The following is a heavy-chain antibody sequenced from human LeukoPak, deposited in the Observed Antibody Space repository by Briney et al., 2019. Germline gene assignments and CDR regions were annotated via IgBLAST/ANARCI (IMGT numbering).Heavy chain of an antibody. Sequence: SETLSLTCSVSGDSISNNSYFWDWIRQPPGKGLEWIGSVYYSGRTYYNPSLKSRVIVSVDTTKNQFSLKVNSVTATDTALYYCVRGGNNYNFRFDQWGQGIRVTVSS. D-gene: IGHD5-24*01. CDR2: VYYSGRT. CDR3: VRGGNNYNFRFDQ. J-gene: IGHJ4*02. V-gene: IGHV4-39*01. CDR1: GDSISNNSYF.